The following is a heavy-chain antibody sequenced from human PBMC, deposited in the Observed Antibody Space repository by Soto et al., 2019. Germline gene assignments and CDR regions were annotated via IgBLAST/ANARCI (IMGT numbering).Heavy chain of an antibody. J-gene: IGHJ6*02. CDR1: GFTFSSYA. V-gene: IGHV3-33*08. CDR2: IWYDGSNK. Sequence: GSLRLSCAASGFTFSSYAMHWVRQAPGKGLEWVAVIWYDGSNKYYADSVKGRFTISRDNSKNTLYLQMNSLRAEDTAVYYCARDRRVVGATQGANGMDAWGQGTTVTVSS. CDR3: ARDRRVVGATQGANGMDA. D-gene: IGHD1-26*01.